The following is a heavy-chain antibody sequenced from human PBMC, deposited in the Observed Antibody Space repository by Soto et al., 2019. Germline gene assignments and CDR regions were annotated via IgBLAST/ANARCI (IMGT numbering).Heavy chain of an antibody. Sequence: SETLSLTCTVSGGSISSSSYYWGGILQPPGKGLEWIGSIYYSGSTYYNPSLKSRVTISVDTSKNQFSLKLSSVTDADTAVYYCARPSGGYSYGFDYWGQGTLVTVSS. CDR3: ARPSGGYSYGFDY. D-gene: IGHD5-18*01. V-gene: IGHV4-39*01. CDR1: GGSISSSSYY. J-gene: IGHJ4*02. CDR2: IYYSGST.